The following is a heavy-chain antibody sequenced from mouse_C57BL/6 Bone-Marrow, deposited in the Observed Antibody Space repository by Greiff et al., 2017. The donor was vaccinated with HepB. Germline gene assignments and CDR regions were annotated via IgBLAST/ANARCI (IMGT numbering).Heavy chain of an antibody. V-gene: IGHV5-9-1*02. CDR1: GFTFSSYA. D-gene: IGHD2-5*01. CDR3: TRDPYYSNYDY. Sequence: VQVVESGEGLVKPGGSLKLSCAASGFTFSSYAMSWVRQTPEKRLEWVAYISSGGDYIYYADTVKGRFTISRDNARNTLYLQMSSLKSEDTAMYYCTRDPYYSNYDYWGQGTTLTVSS. CDR2: ISSGGDYI. J-gene: IGHJ2*01.